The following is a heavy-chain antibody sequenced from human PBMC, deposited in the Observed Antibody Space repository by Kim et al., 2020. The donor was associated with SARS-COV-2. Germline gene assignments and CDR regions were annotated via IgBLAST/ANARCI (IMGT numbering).Heavy chain of an antibody. CDR1: GFTVSSNY. J-gene: IGHJ6*02. D-gene: IGHD1-26*01. V-gene: IGHV3-53*01. CDR2: IYSGGST. CDR3: ASEFLATMGTYYYYGMDV. Sequence: GGSLRLSCAASGFTVSSNYMSWVRQAPGKGLEWVSVIYSGGSTYYADSVKGRFTISRDNSKNTLYLQMNSLRAEDTAVYYCASEFLATMGTYYYYGMDVWGQGTTVTVSS.